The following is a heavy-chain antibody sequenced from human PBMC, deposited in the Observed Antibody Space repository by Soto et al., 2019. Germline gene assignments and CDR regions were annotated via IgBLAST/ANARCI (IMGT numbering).Heavy chain of an antibody. J-gene: IGHJ5*02. D-gene: IGHD5-12*01. V-gene: IGHV3-23*01. CDR2: ITGSGGGT. CDR1: GFTFSSYD. CDR3: AKSHNSATAS. Sequence: EVQVLESGGGLVQPGGSLRLSCVASGFTFSSYDMRWVRQAPGKGLEWVSGITGSGGGTYYADSVKGRFTISRDNSRNTIYLQMNSLRAEDTAIYYCAKSHNSATASWGQGTLVTVSS.